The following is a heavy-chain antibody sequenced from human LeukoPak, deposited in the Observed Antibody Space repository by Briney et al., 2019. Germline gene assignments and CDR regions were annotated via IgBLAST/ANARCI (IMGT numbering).Heavy chain of an antibody. V-gene: IGHV1-24*01. CDR2: FDPEDGET. CDR1: GYTLTELS. CDR3: ATVGPHNEWVLTD. Sequence: GASVKVSCKVSGYTLTELSMHWVRQAPGKGLEWMGGFDPEDGETIYAQKFQGRVTITEDTSTDTAYMELSSLRSEDTAVYYCATVGPHNEWVLTDWGQGTLVTVSS. D-gene: IGHD4/OR15-4a*01. J-gene: IGHJ4*02.